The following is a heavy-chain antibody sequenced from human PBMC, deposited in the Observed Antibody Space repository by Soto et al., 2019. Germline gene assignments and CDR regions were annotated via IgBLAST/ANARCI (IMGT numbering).Heavy chain of an antibody. CDR3: ARDMYSSDYFVKGFEP. CDR2: ISKDGRNT. CDR1: GFSFSSYA. J-gene: IGHJ5*02. V-gene: IGHV3-30*04. Sequence: QVRLVESGGGVVQPGRSLRLSCTASGFSFSSYAMYWFRQPPGKGLEWVAVISKDGRNTNYADSVKGRVTVSRDNANYSLDLQLNSLRGEDTAMYYWARDMYSSDYFVKGFEPWGQGTLVTVSS. D-gene: IGHD6-19*01.